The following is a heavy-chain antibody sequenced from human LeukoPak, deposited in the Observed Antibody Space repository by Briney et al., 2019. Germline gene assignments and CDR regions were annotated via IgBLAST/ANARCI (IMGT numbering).Heavy chain of an antibody. D-gene: IGHD3-16*01. V-gene: IGHV3-30-3*01. CDR1: GFTFSNYA. J-gene: IGHJ4*02. CDR3: ARDQFRDYFRGADY. Sequence: GGSLRLSCAASGFTFSNYAMHWVRQAPGKGLEWVAIMSYDGSNKYYADSVKGRITVSRDNSKNTLYLQFNSLRVDDTAVYYCARDQFRDYFRGADYWGQGTLVTVSS. CDR2: MSYDGSNK.